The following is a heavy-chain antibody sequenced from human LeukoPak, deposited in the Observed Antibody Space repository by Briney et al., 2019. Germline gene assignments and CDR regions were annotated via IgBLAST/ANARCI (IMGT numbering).Heavy chain of an antibody. CDR1: GFTFSSYA. CDR2: ISGSGGST. Sequence: GGSLRLSCVASGFTFSSYAMSWVRQAPGKGLEWVSAISGSGGSTYYADSVKGRFTISRDNSKNTLYLQMNSLRAEDTAVYYCAKDLEQWRKEYFQHWGQGTLVTVSS. D-gene: IGHD6-19*01. J-gene: IGHJ1*01. CDR3: AKDLEQWRKEYFQH. V-gene: IGHV3-23*01.